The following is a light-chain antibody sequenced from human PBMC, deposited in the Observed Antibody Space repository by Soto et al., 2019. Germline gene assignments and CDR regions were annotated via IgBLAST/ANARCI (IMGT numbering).Light chain of an antibody. V-gene: IGKV1-9*01. CDR3: QQLDSYPIT. CDR1: HGITSY. CDR2: AAS. J-gene: IGKJ5*01. Sequence: DIQLTQSPSFLSASLGDRVTITCLASHGITSYLAWYRQKPGKAPNRLIYAASTLQSGVPSRFSGSGSGTEFTLTLSSLQPEDCAIYYCQQLDSYPITFGQGTRPE.